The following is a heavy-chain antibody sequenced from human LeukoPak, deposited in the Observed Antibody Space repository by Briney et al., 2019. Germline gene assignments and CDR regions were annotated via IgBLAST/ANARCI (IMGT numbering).Heavy chain of an antibody. J-gene: IGHJ3*02. CDR2: IYYSGST. CDR1: GGSISSYY. CDR3: ARHFVDTAMADDAFDI. Sequence: SETLSLTCTVSGGSISSYYWSWIRQPPGKGLEWIGYIYYSGSTNYNPSLKSRVTISVDTSKNQFSLKLSSVTAADTAVYYCARHFVDTAMADDAFDIWGQGTMVTASS. V-gene: IGHV4-59*08. D-gene: IGHD5-18*01.